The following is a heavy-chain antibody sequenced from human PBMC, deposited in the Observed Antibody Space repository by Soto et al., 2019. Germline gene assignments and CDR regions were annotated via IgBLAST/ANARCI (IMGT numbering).Heavy chain of an antibody. V-gene: IGHV1-18*04. CDR3: VRDQKYFRVNGNWFDS. J-gene: IGHJ5*01. Sequence: ASVKVSCKASGYTSADFGISWVRQSPLQGLEWMGCVSGNNGASNPAPKVQGRITMTLDTSTGVSYMALRSLRSDDTAIYYCVRDQKYFRVNGNWFDSWGQGTLVTVSS. D-gene: IGHD2-2*01. CDR2: VSGNNGAS. CDR1: GYTSADFG.